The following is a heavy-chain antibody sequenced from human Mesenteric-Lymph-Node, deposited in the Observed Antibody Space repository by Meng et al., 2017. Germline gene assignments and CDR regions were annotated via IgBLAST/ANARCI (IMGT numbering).Heavy chain of an antibody. Sequence: EVAVVETGGGSVPRWWSLRPSCAASGFTFRGYAMSWVRQDPGKGLEWVSAIRGSGGSTYYADSVKGRFTISRDNSKNTLYLQMNSLRAEDTAVYYCAKRRDGYSFDYWGQGTLVTVSS. CDR1: GFTFRGYA. V-gene: IGHV3-23*04. D-gene: IGHD5-24*01. CDR3: AKRRDGYSFDY. CDR2: IRGSGGST. J-gene: IGHJ4*02.